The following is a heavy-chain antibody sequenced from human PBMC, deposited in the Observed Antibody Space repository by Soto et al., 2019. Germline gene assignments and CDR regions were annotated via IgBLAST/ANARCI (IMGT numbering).Heavy chain of an antibody. CDR2: IIPLFGTA. Sequence: QVQLVQSGADVKKPGSSVKVSCQASGVTFSSETLGWVRQAPGQGLEWVGGIIPLFGTASYAQKFQGRVTITADESTSTVYMELSSLRSDDTAVYFCATELGENPASPFDAWGQGTLVTVPS. V-gene: IGHV1-69*01. CDR1: GVTFSSET. CDR3: ATELGENPASPFDA. J-gene: IGHJ4*02. D-gene: IGHD3-10*01.